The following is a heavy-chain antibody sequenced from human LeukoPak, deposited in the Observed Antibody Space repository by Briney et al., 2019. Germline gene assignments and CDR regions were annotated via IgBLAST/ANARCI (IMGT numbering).Heavy chain of an antibody. CDR2: IYTSGST. V-gene: IGHV4-61*02. J-gene: IGHJ3*02. CDR1: GGSISSGSYY. Sequence: SQTLSLTCTVSGGSISSGSYYWSWLRQPAGKGLEWIGRIYTSGSTNYNPSLKSRVTISVDTSKNQFSLKLSSVTAADTAVYYCARAVEWLGAFDIWGQGTMVTVSS. D-gene: IGHD3-3*01. CDR3: ARAVEWLGAFDI.